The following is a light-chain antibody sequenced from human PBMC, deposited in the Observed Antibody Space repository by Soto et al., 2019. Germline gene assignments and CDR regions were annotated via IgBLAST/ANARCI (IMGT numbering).Light chain of an antibody. Sequence: QSVLTQPPSVSAAPGQKVTISCSGSSSNIGNNYVSWYQQLPGTAPKLLIYENNKRPSGIPDRFSGSKSGTSATLGITGPQPGDEADNYCGTWVGSLRPGVFGGGTKLPV. V-gene: IGLV1-51*02. CDR1: SSNIGNNY. J-gene: IGLJ3*02. CDR3: GTWVGSLRPGV. CDR2: ENN.